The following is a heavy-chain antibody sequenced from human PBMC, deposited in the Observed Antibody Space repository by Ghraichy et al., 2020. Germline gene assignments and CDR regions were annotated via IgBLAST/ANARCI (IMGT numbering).Heavy chain of an antibody. CDR2: INGDGSGT. Sequence: GGSLRLSCAASGFTFSAYWMHWVRQAPGKGLVWVSRINGDGSGTTYADSVKGRFTISRDNAKNTLYLQMNSLRDEDTAVYYCARGRYYGMDVWGQWTTVTVSS. CDR3: ARGRYYGMDV. CDR1: GFTFSAYW. V-gene: IGHV3-74*01. J-gene: IGHJ6*02.